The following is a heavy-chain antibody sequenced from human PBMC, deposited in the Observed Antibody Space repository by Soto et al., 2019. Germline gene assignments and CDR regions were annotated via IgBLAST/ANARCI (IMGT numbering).Heavy chain of an antibody. CDR2: IIPSFGTA. D-gene: IGHD5-12*01. CDR3: ASAGGYSSYDSSGMDV. Sequence: QVQLVQSGAEVKKPGSSVKVSCKASGGTFSSYALSWVRQAPGQGREWMGGIIPSFGTANYAQKFQGRVTSTADASTSTAYMELGSLRSEVTAVYYWASAGGYSSYDSSGMDVWGPVTTVTVSS. CDR1: GGTFSSYA. V-gene: IGHV1-69*01. J-gene: IGHJ6*02.